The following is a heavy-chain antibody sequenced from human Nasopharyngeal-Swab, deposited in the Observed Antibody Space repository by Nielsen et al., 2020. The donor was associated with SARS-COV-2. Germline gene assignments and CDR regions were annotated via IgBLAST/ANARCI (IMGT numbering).Heavy chain of an antibody. CDR3: ARDASSSWYIGGEEY. Sequence: GESLKISCAASGFTFSSYAMHWVRQAPGKGLEWVAVISYDGSNKYYADSVKGRFTISRDNSKNTLYLQMNSLRAEDTAVYYCARDASSSWYIGGEEYWGQGTLVTVSS. D-gene: IGHD6-13*01. V-gene: IGHV3-30-3*01. CDR1: GFTFSSYA. J-gene: IGHJ4*02. CDR2: ISYDGSNK.